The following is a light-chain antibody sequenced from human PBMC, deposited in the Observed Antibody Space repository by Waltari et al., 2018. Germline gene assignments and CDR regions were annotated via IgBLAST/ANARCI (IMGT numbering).Light chain of an antibody. Sequence: PILIQPASLSASPGASGSLTCTFSGDITVADFHLYWFQHRPDSPPRYLLRFQSDSHKAQRSGVPSRFSGSRDISENTGILRISGVQSEDGADYYCGIEHSSGWIFGGGTRLTV. V-gene: IGLV5-45*01. J-gene: IGLJ2*01. CDR2: FQSDSHK. CDR1: GDITVADFH. CDR3: GIEHSSGWI.